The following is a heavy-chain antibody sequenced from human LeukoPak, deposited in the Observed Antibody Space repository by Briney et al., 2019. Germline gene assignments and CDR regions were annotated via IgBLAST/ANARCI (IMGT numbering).Heavy chain of an antibody. D-gene: IGHD5-12*01. CDR1: GGTFSSYA. CDR3: ARRYSGYDYYFDY. J-gene: IGHJ4*02. Sequence: SVKVSCKASGGTFSSYAISWVRQAPGQGLEWMGGIIPIFGTANYAQKFQGRVTITADESTSTAYMELSSLRSEDTAVYYCARRYSGYDYYFDYWGQGILVTVSS. CDR2: IIPIFGTA. V-gene: IGHV1-69*13.